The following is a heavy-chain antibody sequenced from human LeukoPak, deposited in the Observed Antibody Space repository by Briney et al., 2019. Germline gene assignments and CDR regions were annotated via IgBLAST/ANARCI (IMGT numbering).Heavy chain of an antibody. Sequence: SETLSLTCTVSGGSMRDFYWSWIRQPPGKGLEWIGYLYYSGTANYNPSLKSRVTVSVDTSKNQFSLKLNSVTAADTAVYYCARSVLYGAKKGYFDYWGQGTLVTVTS. J-gene: IGHJ4*02. D-gene: IGHD4-17*01. V-gene: IGHV4-59*01. CDR1: GGSMRDFY. CDR2: LYYSGTA. CDR3: ARSVLYGAKKGYFDY.